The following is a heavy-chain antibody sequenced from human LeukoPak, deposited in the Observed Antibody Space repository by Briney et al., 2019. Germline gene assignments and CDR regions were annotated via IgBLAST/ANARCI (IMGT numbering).Heavy chain of an antibody. J-gene: IGHJ2*01. CDR2: ISSSGSTI. CDR1: GFTFSDYY. V-gene: IGHV3-11*01. CDR3: ARARWFGEPAPHWYFDL. Sequence: GGSLRLSCAASGFTFSDYYMSWIRQAPGKGLEWVSYISSSGSTIYYADSVKGRFTISRDNAKNSLYLQMNSLRAEDTAVYYCARARWFGEPAPHWYFDLWGRGTLVTVSS. D-gene: IGHD3-10*01.